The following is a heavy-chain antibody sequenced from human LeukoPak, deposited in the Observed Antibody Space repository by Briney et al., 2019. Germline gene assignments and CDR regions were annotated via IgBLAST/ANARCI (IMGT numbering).Heavy chain of an antibody. D-gene: IGHD3-3*01. CDR3: ARIPRFGVVNAC. V-gene: IGHV4-34*01. CDR2: INHSGST. Sequence: SETLSLTCAVYGGSFSGYYWSWIRQPPGKGLEWIGEINHSGSTNYNPSLKSRVTISVDTSKNQFSLKLSSVTAADTAVYYCARIPRFGVVNACWGQGTLVTVSS. CDR1: GGSFSGYY. J-gene: IGHJ4*02.